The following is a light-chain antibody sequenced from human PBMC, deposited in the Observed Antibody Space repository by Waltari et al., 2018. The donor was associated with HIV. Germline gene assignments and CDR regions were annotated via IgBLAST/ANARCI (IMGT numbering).Light chain of an antibody. CDR2: RNK. J-gene: IGLJ3*02. Sequence: QSVLTQPPSASGTPGQRVTISCSGSSSNIGSNYVYWYQQLPGTTPKPLIYRNKQRPSGVPDRFSGSKSGTSTSLAISGLRSEDEADYYCAAWDDSLSAPVFGGGTKLTVL. CDR1: SSNIGSNY. CDR3: AAWDDSLSAPV. V-gene: IGLV1-47*01.